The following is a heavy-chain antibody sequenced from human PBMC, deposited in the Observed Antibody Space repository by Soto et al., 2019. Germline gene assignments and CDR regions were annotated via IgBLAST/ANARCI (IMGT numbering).Heavy chain of an antibody. CDR3: ARAQPNWELRSLSWFDP. V-gene: IGHV4-31*03. J-gene: IGHJ5*02. D-gene: IGHD1-26*01. CDR2: IYYSGST. Sequence: SETLSLTCTVSGGSISSGGYYWSWIRQHPGKGLEWIGHIYYSGSTYYNPSLKSRVTISVDTSKNQFSLKLSSVTAADTAVYYCARAQPNWELRSLSWFDPWGQGTLVTVSS. CDR1: GGSISSGGYY.